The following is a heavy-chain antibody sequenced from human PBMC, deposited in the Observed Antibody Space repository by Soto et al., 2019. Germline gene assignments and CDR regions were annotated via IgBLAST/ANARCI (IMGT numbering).Heavy chain of an antibody. J-gene: IGHJ4*02. Sequence: QVQLQQWGAGLLKPSETLSLTCAVYGGSFSGYYWSWIHQPPGKGLEWIGEINHSGSTNYNPSLKCRVILPVDSSKNQFSLKLSSVTAADTAVYYCERVGSRMTTVTIGYWGKGTLVTVSS. CDR2: INHSGST. CDR1: GGSFSGYY. CDR3: ERVGSRMTTVTIGY. V-gene: IGHV4-34*01. D-gene: IGHD4-17*01.